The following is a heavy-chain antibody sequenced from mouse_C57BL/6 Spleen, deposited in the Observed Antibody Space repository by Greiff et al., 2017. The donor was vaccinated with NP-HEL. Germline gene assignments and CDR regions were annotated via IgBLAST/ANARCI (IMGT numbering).Heavy chain of an antibody. CDR3: ARWLPQVYFDV. J-gene: IGHJ1*03. V-gene: IGHV1-18*01. CDR1: GYTFTDYN. Sequence: VQLQQPGPELVKPGASVKIPCKASGYTFTDYNMDWVKQSHGKSLEWIGDINPNNGGTIYNQKFKGKATLTVDKSSSTAYMELRSLTSEDTAVYYCARWLPQVYFDVWGTGTTVTVSS. D-gene: IGHD2-2*01. CDR2: INPNNGGT.